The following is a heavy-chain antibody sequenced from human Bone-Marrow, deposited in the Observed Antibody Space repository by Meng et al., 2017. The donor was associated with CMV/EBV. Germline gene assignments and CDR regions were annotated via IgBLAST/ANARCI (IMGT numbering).Heavy chain of an antibody. D-gene: IGHD6-13*01. CDR1: GGSISSYY. J-gene: IGHJ5*02. CDR3: AREAGYSSSWGEWFDP. CDR2: IYYSGST. V-gene: IGHV4-59*12. Sequence: SETLSLTCTVSGGSISSYYWSWIRQPPGKGLEWIGYIYYSGSTNYNPSLKSRVTISVDTSKNQFSLKLSSVTAADTAVYYLAREAGYSSSWGEWFDPWGQGTLVTVSS.